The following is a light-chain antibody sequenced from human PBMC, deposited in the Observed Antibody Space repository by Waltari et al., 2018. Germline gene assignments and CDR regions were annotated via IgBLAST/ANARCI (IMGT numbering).Light chain of an antibody. V-gene: IGLV4-69*01. CDR2: VNSDGSH. J-gene: IGLJ3*02. CDR3: QTGGHGTWV. Sequence: QLVLTQSPSASASLGASVKLTCTLDSGHSSNIIAWLQQRPEKGPRYLMKVNSDGSHTKGDEVPDRFSGSRAGAERYLTISNVQSEDEADYYCQTGGHGTWVFGGGTTLTVL. CDR1: SGHSSNI.